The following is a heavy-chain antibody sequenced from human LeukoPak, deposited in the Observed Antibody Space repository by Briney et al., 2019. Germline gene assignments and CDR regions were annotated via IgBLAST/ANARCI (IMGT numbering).Heavy chain of an antibody. V-gene: IGHV3-9*01. D-gene: IGHD2-2*01. CDR3: AKDTTSHGPFDY. Sequence: PGGSLRLSCAASGFTFDDYAVHWVRQAPGKGLEWVSGISWNSGSIGYADSVKGRFTISRDNAKNSLYLQMNSLRAEDTALYYCAKDTTSHGPFDYWGQGTLVTVSS. CDR1: GFTFDDYA. CDR2: ISWNSGSI. J-gene: IGHJ4*02.